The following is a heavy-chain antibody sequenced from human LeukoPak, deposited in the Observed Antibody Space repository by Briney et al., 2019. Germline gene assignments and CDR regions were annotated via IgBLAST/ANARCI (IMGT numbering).Heavy chain of an antibody. J-gene: IGHJ4*02. CDR1: GGSISSYY. Sequence: SETLSLTCTVSGGSISSYYWSWIRQPPGKGLEWIGYIYYSGSTNYNPSLKSRVTISVDTSKNQFSLKLSSVTAADTAVYYCAREVGDGLFRGEVTPRFRGFFDYWGQGTLVTVSS. CDR2: IYYSGST. CDR3: AREVGDGLFRGEVTPRFRGFFDY. V-gene: IGHV4-59*01. D-gene: IGHD3-10*01.